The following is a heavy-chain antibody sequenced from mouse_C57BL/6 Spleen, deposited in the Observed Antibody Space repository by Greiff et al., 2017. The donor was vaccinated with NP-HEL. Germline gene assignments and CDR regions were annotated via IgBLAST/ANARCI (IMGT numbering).Heavy chain of an antibody. D-gene: IGHD4-1*01. J-gene: IGHJ3*01. Sequence: EVKVVESGEGLVKPGGSLKLSCAASGFTFSSYAMSWVRQTPEKRLEWVAYISSGGDYIYYADTVKGRFTISRDNARNTLYLQMSSLKSEDTAMYYCTRDPLTGTGFAYWGQGTLVTVSA. CDR3: TRDPLTGTGFAY. CDR2: ISSGGDYI. V-gene: IGHV5-9-1*02. CDR1: GFTFSSYA.